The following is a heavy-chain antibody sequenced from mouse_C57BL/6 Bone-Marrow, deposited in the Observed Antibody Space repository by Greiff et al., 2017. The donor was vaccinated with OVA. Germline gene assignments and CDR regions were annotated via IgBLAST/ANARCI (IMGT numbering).Heavy chain of an antibody. Sequence: EVQRVESGGGLVQPGGSLKLSCAASGFTFSDYYMYWVRQTPEKRLEWVAYISNGGGSTYYPDTVKGRFTISRDNAKNTLYLQMSRLKSEDTAMYYCARHGSSLNWYFDVWGTGTTVTVSS. V-gene: IGHV5-12*01. CDR2: ISNGGGST. CDR3: ARHGSSLNWYFDV. D-gene: IGHD1-1*01. CDR1: GFTFSDYY. J-gene: IGHJ1*03.